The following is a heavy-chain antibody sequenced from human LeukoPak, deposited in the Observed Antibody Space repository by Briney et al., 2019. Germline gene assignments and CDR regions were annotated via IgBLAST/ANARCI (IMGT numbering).Heavy chain of an antibody. V-gene: IGHV3-33*01. D-gene: IGHD6-13*01. J-gene: IGHJ5*02. CDR1: GFTFSSYG. CDR2: IWYDGSNK. CDR3: ERDPFPGQQLNWFDP. Sequence: GGSLRLSCAASGFTFSSYGMHWVRQAPGKGLEWVAVIWYDGSNKYYADSVKGRFTISRDNSKNTLYLQMNSLRAEDTAVYYCERDPFPGQQLNWFDPWGQGTLVTVSS.